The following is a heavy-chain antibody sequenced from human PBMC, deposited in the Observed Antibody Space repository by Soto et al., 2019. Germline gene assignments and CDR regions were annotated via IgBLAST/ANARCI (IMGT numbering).Heavy chain of an antibody. CDR1: GGSISSYY. Sequence: QVQLQESGPGLVKPSETLSLTCTVSGGSISSYYWSWIRQPPGKGLEWIGYIYYSGSTNYNPSLKSRVTISVDTSKNQFFLKLSSVTAADTAVYYCARDIMGTNYYYYGMDVWGQGTTVTVSS. CDR3: ARDIMGTNYYYYGMDV. CDR2: IYYSGST. J-gene: IGHJ6*02. V-gene: IGHV4-59*01. D-gene: IGHD2-8*01.